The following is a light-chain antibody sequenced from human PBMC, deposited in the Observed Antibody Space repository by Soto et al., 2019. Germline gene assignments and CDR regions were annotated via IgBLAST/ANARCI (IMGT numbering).Light chain of an antibody. Sequence: DIQMTQSPSTPSGSVGDRVTITCRASQTISSWLAWYQQKPGKAPKLLIYKASTLKSGVPSRFSGSRSGTEFTLTISSLQPDDFATYYCQHYNSYSEAFGQGTKVDIK. V-gene: IGKV1-5*03. CDR2: KAS. J-gene: IGKJ1*01. CDR1: QTISSW. CDR3: QHYNSYSEA.